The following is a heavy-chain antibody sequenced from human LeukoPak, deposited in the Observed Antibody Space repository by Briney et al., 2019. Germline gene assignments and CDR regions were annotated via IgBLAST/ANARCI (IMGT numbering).Heavy chain of an antibody. J-gene: IGHJ4*02. CDR1: GGAFSGYY. V-gene: IGHV4-34*01. D-gene: IGHD3-10*01. CDR2: INHSGGT. Sequence: KPSETLSLTCAVYGGAFSGYYWSWIRQPPGKGLEWIGEINHSGGTNYNPSLKSRVTISVDTSKNQFSLKLSSVTAADTAVYYCARETSTGVFLDYWGQGTLVTVSS. CDR3: ARETSTGVFLDY.